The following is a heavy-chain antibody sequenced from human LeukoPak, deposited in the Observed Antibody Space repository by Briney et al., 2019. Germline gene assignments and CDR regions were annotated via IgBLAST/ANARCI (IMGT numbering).Heavy chain of an antibody. CDR3: ARNRDGYNSFDY. Sequence: PSETLSLTCTVSGGSISGYYWSWIRQPPGKGLEWIGYIYYSGSSYYNPSLRSRVTISVDTSKNHFSLKLSSVTAADTAVYYCARNRDGYNSFDYWGQGTLVTVSS. D-gene: IGHD5-24*01. V-gene: IGHV4-59*06. CDR1: GGSISGYY. J-gene: IGHJ4*02. CDR2: IYYSGSS.